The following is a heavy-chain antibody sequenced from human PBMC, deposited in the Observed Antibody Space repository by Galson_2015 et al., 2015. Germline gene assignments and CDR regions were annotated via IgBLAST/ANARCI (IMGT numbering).Heavy chain of an antibody. CDR3: AKGHCSSTSCYFGPGTFEDYYYYGMDV. J-gene: IGHJ6*02. V-gene: IGHV3-9*01. CDR1: GFTFDDYA. CDR2: ISWNSGSI. D-gene: IGHD2-2*01. Sequence: SLRLSCAASGFTFDDYAMHWVRQAPGKGLEWVSGISWNSGSIGYADSVKGRFTISRDNAKNSLYLQMNSLRAEDTALYYCAKGHCSSTSCYFGPGTFEDYYYYGMDVWGQGTTVTVSS.